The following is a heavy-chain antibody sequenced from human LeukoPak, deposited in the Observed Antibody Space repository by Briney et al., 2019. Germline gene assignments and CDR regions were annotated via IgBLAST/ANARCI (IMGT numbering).Heavy chain of an antibody. J-gene: IGHJ4*02. V-gene: IGHV3-23*01. Sequence: GGSLRLSCAASGFTFSSYAMSWVRQAPGKGLEWVSAISGSGGSTYYADSVKGRFTISRDNSKNTLYLQMNSLRAEDTAVHYCAKGGITMIVVVIQYYFDYWGQGTLVTVSS. CDR1: GFTFSSYA. CDR3: AKGGITMIVVVIQYYFDY. CDR2: ISGSGGST. D-gene: IGHD3-22*01.